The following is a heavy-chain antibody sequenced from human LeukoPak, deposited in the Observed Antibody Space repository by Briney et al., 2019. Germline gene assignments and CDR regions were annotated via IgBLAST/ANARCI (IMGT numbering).Heavy chain of an antibody. CDR2: IYYSGST. CDR1: GGSISSGGYY. CDR3: ARVPSTNYYDSSGYWGYFDY. J-gene: IGHJ4*02. V-gene: IGHV4-31*03. Sequence: SETLSLTCTVSGGSISSGGYYWSWIRQHPGKGLEWIGYIYYSGSTYYNPSLKSRVTISVDTSKNQFSLKLSSVTAADTAVYYCARVPSTNYYDSSGYWGYFDYWGQGTLVTVSS. D-gene: IGHD3-22*01.